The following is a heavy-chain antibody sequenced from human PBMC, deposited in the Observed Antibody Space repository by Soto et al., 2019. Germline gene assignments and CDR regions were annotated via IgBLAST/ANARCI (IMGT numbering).Heavy chain of an antibody. CDR3: ARDPSHGSGSYLDY. CDR1: GFTFRNYG. Sequence: GGSLRLSCAASGFTFRNYGMHWVRQAPGKGLEWVAVIWYDGSNKYYADSVKGRFTISRDNSKNTLYVQMNSLRAEDTAVYYCARDPSHGSGSYLDYWGRGTLVTVSS. D-gene: IGHD3-10*01. J-gene: IGHJ4*02. V-gene: IGHV3-33*01. CDR2: IWYDGSNK.